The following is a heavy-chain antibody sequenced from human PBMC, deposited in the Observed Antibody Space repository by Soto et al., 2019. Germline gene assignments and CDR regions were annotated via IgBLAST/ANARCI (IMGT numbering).Heavy chain of an antibody. Sequence: VSAGTHRRCCYLGCWIRQHPGKGLEWIGYIYYCGSTIYNPSLKSRVTLSVDASKNQVSLKLSSVSAADTAVYYWYGKSLKHEGYSDDAFD. V-gene: IGHV4-61*01. J-gene: IGHJ3*02. CDR2: IYYCGST. CDR1: AGTHRRCCYL. CDR3: YGKSLKHEGYSDDAFD. D-gene: IGHD3-10*01.